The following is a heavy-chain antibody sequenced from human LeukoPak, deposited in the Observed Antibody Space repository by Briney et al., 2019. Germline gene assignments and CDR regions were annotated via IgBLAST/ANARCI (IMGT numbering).Heavy chain of an antibody. D-gene: IGHD5-12*01. Sequence: SETLSLTCTVSGGSISSYYWSWIRQPPGKGLEWIGYIYYSGSTNYNPSLKRRVTISVDTSKDQFSLKLSSVTAADTAVYYCGLSRWLRHPHAFDIWGQGTMVTVPS. CDR1: GGSISSYY. V-gene: IGHV4-59*01. CDR2: IYYSGST. J-gene: IGHJ3*02. CDR3: GLSRWLRHPHAFDI.